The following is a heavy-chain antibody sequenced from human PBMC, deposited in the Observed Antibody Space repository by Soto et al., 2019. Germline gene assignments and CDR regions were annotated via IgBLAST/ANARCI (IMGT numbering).Heavy chain of an antibody. J-gene: IGHJ4*01. CDR1: GDSVSSNSAG. Sequence: SQTLSLTCVITGDSVSSNSAGWSWVRQSPSRGLEWLGRTYYRSKWYYEYAVSVRGRITIKPDTSKNQYSLQLNSVTPEDTAVYFCARGEQYSGRIFDYWGQGTMVTVYS. CDR3: ARGEQYSGRIFDY. CDR2: TYYRSKWYY. D-gene: IGHD1-26*01. V-gene: IGHV6-1*01.